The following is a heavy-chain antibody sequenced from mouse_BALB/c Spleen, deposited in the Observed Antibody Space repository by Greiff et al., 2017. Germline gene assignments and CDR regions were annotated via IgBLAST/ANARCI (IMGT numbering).Heavy chain of an antibody. V-gene: IGHV1-69*02. CDR1: GYTFTSYW. CDR2: IYPSDSYT. J-gene: IGHJ4*01. CDR3: TRFLPFYAMDY. Sequence: VQLQQPGAELVRPGASVKLSCKASGYTFTSYWINWVKQRPGQGLEWIGNIYPSDSYTNYNQKFKDKATLTVDKSSSTAYMQLSSPTSEDSAVYYCTRFLPFYAMDYWGQGTSVTVSS. D-gene: IGHD5-1*01.